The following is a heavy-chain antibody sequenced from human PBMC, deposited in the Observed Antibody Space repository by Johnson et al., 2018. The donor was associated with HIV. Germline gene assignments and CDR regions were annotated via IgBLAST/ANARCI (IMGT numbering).Heavy chain of an antibody. CDR1: GFTFSSYG. V-gene: IGHV3-33*01. CDR2: IWYDGSNK. CDR3: ARGWDRGSAAFDI. J-gene: IGHJ3*02. Sequence: QVQLVESGGGVVQPGRSLRLSCAASGFTFSSYGMHWVRQAPGKGLEWVAVIWYDGSNKYYADSVKGRFTISRDNSKNTLYVQMNSLRAEDTAVYYCARGWDRGSAAFDIWGEGTMVTVSS. D-gene: IGHD1-26*01.